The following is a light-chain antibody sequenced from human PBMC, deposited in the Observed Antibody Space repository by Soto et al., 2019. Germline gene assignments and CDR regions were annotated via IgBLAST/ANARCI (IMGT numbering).Light chain of an antibody. CDR3: QQSYSTAGE. Sequence: DIQMTQSPSSLSASVGDRVTITCRASQGISTYLNWYQQKPGKAPKLLIYAASSLQSGVPSRFSGSVCETDFSLTISSRQPEDFATFAFQQSYSTAGEFGQGTTVEIK. CDR2: AAS. CDR1: QGISTY. V-gene: IGKV1-39*01. J-gene: IGKJ1*01.